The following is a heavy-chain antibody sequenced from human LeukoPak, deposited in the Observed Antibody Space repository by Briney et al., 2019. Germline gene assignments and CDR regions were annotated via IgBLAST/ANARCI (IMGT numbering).Heavy chain of an antibody. V-gene: IGHV3-74*01. Sequence: TGGSLRLSCEVSGFTFSSYWMNWVRQVPGKGLVWVAHINTNGNSASYADSVKGRFTISRDNAKNTLYLQMNSLRAEDTAVYYCARQVATYALGWFDPWGQGTLVTVSS. CDR2: INTNGNSA. D-gene: IGHD5-12*01. J-gene: IGHJ5*02. CDR3: ARQVATYALGWFDP. CDR1: GFTFSSYW.